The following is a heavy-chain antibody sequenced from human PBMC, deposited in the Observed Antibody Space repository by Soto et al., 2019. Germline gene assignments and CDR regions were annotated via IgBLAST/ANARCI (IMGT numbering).Heavy chain of an antibody. CDR2: ISAYNGNT. J-gene: IGHJ6*02. Sequence: ASVKVSCKXSGYTFTSYGISWVRQAPGQGLEWMGWISAYNGNTNYAQKLQGRVTMTTDTSTSTAYMELRSLRSDDTAVYYCARVDIGYYYYGMDVWGQGTTVTVSS. CDR3: ARVDIGYYYYGMDV. D-gene: IGHD2-15*01. V-gene: IGHV1-18*04. CDR1: GYTFTSYG.